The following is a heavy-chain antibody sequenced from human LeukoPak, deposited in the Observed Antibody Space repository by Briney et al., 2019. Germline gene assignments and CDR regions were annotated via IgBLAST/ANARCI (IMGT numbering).Heavy chain of an antibody. J-gene: IGHJ4*02. Sequence: PGASLRLSCAASGFTFSSYAMSWVRQAPGKGLEWVSAISGSGGSTYYADSVKGRFTISRDNSKNTLYLQMNSLRAEDTAVYYCAKDERGYSGYDGFLDYWGQGTLVTVSS. V-gene: IGHV3-23*01. CDR1: GFTFSSYA. CDR2: ISGSGGST. D-gene: IGHD5-12*01. CDR3: AKDERGYSGYDGFLDY.